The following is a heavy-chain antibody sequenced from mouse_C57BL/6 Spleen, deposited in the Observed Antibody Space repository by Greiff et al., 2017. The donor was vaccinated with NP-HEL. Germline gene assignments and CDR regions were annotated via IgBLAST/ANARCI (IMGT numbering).Heavy chain of an antibody. CDR2: IYPGDGDT. J-gene: IGHJ2*01. Sequence: QVQLQQSGPELVKPGASVKISCKASGYAFSSSWMNWVKQRPGKGLEWIGRIYPGDGDTNYNGKFKGKATLTADKSSSTAYMQLSSLTSGDSAVYFCASWETLFDYWGQGTTLTVSS. V-gene: IGHV1-82*01. CDR1: GYAFSSSW. CDR3: ASWETLFDY. D-gene: IGHD4-1*01.